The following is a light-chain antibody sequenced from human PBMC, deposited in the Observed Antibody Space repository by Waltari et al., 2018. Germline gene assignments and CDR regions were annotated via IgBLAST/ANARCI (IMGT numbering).Light chain of an antibody. CDR2: YVN. V-gene: IGLV2-14*03. Sequence: QSVLTQPAPVSGSPGQSITIPCTGTSSDLGPYHYVSWYQQHPGSAPNLIIFYVNVRPSRVSNLFSGSKSGTTAFLTISGIQTEDEGHFYCCSYTATGPVVFGGGTKLTIL. CDR3: CSYTATGPVV. J-gene: IGLJ2*01. CDR1: SSDLGPYHY.